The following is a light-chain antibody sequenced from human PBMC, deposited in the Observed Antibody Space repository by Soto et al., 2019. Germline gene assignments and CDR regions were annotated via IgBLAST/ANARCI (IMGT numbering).Light chain of an antibody. CDR2: GAS. V-gene: IGKV3-20*01. J-gene: IGKJ1*01. CDR3: QQYGSSPRT. Sequence: DIVLTQSPGTLSLSPGERATLCCRSSQTVSSSSLAWYQQKPGQAPRLLIYGASSRATGIPDRFSGSGSGTDFTLTISRLEPEDFAVYYCQQYGSSPRTFGQGTKVDIK. CDR1: QTVSSSS.